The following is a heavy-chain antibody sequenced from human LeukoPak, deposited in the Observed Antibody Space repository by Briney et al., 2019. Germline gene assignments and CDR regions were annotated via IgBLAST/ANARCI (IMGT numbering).Heavy chain of an antibody. J-gene: IGHJ6*03. V-gene: IGHV1-3*01. D-gene: IGHD6-13*01. CDR2: INAGNGNT. CDR3: ARYSSSYIPFYYYYMDV. Sequence: GASVKVSCKASGYTFTSYAMHWVRQAPGQRLEWMGWINAGNGNTNYAQKLQGRVTMTTDTSTSTAYMELRSLRSDDTAVYYCARYSSSYIPFYYYYMDVWGKGTTVTVSS. CDR1: GYTFTSYA.